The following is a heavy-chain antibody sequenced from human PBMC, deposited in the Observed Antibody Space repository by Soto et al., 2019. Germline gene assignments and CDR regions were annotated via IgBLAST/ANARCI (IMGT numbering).Heavy chain of an antibody. J-gene: IGHJ4*02. CDR3: VRDVNYAFDS. V-gene: IGHV3-48*01. CDR2: ISRSSTA. Sequence: GGSLRLSCAASGFVFSTYSMNWVRQAPGKGLEWVSYISRSSTAYNADSVKGRFTISRDNAKNSLYLQMNSLRAEDTAVYYCVRDVNYAFDSWGQGTLVTVSS. D-gene: IGHD1-7*01. CDR1: GFVFSTYS.